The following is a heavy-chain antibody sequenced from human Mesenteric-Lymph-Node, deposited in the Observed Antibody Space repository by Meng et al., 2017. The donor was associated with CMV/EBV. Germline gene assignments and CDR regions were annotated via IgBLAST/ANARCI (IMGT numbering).Heavy chain of an antibody. J-gene: IGHJ4*02. CDR2: INRDGSVT. V-gene: IGHV3-74*01. CDR3: ARGFLEGY. Sequence: GGSLRLSCAASGFTFSRYAMSWVRQAPGKGLEWVSRINRDGSVTGYADSVKGRFTISRDNAKNTLYLQMNSLRAEDTAVYYCARGFLEGYWGQGTLVTVSS. D-gene: IGHD3-3*01. CDR1: GFTFSRYA.